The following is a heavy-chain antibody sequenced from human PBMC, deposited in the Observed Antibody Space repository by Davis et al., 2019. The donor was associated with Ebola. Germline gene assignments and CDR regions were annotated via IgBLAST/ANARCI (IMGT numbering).Heavy chain of an antibody. D-gene: IGHD6-13*01. CDR1: GGTFSSYT. Sequence: AASVKVSCKASGGTFSSYTISWVRQAPGQGLEWMGRIIPILGIANYAQKFQGRVTITADKSTSTAYMELSSLRSEDTAVYFCARLSSTWSSLYGMDVWGQGTTVTVSS. CDR3: ARLSSTWSSLYGMDV. CDR2: IIPILGIA. J-gene: IGHJ6*02. V-gene: IGHV1-69*02.